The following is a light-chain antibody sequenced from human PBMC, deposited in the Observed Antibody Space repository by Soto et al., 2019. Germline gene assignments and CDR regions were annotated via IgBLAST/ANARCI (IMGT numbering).Light chain of an antibody. CDR3: RSYDSCHPAVV. Sequence: QSVLTQSPSVSGAPGQRVTISCTGGSSDIGAGHGVHWYQQLPGTAPKPLIYHDTNRPSGVPDRFSGSKAGTSASLAITGLQADDEGDYCCRSYDSCHPAVVFGGGTKLTVL. CDR1: SSDIGAGHG. V-gene: IGLV1-40*01. J-gene: IGLJ3*02. CDR2: HDT.